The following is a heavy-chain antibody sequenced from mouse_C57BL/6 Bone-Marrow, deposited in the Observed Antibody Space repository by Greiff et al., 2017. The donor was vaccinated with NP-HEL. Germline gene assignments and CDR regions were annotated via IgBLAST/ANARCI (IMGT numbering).Heavy chain of an antibody. CDR3: ARSCYGSSPAWFAY. CDR1: GYTFTDYY. V-gene: IGHV1-19*01. Sequence: EVQLQQSGPVLVKPGASVKMSCKASGYTFTDYYMNWVKQSHGKSLEWIGVINPYNGGTSYNQKFKGKATLTVDKSSSTAYMELNSLTSEDSAVYYCARSCYGSSPAWFAYWGQGTLVTVSA. CDR2: INPYNGGT. J-gene: IGHJ3*01. D-gene: IGHD1-1*01.